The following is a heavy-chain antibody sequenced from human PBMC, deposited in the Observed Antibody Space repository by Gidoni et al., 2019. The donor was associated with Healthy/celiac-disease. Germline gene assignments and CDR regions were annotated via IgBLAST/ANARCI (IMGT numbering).Heavy chain of an antibody. J-gene: IGHJ6*02. D-gene: IGHD4-17*01. Sequence: EVQLVDSGGGLVQRGGSLRLYRAASGLTFSIDAMHWVRQPPGKGLEYVSAISSNGGSTYYADSVKGRFTISRDNSKNTLYLQMSSLIAEDTAVYYCARYGDPYYYYGMDVWGQGTTVTVSS. CDR1: GLTFSIDA. CDR2: ISSNGGST. V-gene: IGHV3-64D*06. CDR3: ARYGDPYYYYGMDV.